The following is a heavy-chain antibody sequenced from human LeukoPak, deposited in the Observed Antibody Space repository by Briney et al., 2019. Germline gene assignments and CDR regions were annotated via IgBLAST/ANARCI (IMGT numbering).Heavy chain of an antibody. CDR1: GFTFRNYW. CDR3: AKGSRYYYDHDAFDI. Sequence: PGGSLRLSCAASGFTFRNYWMSWVRQAPGKGLEWVANIKQDGSEKYYVDSVKGRFTISRDTAKNSLYLQMNSLRDEDTAVYYCAKGSRYYYDHDAFDIWGQGTMVTVSS. CDR2: IKQDGSEK. D-gene: IGHD3-22*01. V-gene: IGHV3-7*01. J-gene: IGHJ3*02.